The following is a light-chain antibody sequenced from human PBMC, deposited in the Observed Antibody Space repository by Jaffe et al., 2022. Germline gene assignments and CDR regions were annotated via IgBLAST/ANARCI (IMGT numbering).Light chain of an antibody. CDR3: QKYNSAPLT. V-gene: IGKV1-27*01. Sequence: DMQMTQSPSSLSASIGDRVTITCRASQDISNYLAWYQQKPGKVPKLLISAASTLQSGVPSRFSGSGSGTHFILTINSLQPEDVATYYCQKYNSAPLTFGGGTKVEIK. CDR2: AAS. J-gene: IGKJ4*01. CDR1: QDISNY.